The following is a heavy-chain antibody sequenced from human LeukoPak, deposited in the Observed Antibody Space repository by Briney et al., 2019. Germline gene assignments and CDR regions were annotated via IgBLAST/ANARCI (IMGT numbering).Heavy chain of an antibody. J-gene: IGHJ4*02. Sequence: GESLKISCKGSGYSFTSYWIGWVRQMPGKGLEWMGIIYPGDSDTGYSPSFQGQVTISADKAISTAYLQWSSLKASDTAMYYCARQTSNYDILTGSDKHYFDYWGQGTLVTVSS. CDR3: ARQTSNYDILTGSDKHYFDY. CDR2: IYPGDSDT. D-gene: IGHD3-9*01. V-gene: IGHV5-51*01. CDR1: GYSFTSYW.